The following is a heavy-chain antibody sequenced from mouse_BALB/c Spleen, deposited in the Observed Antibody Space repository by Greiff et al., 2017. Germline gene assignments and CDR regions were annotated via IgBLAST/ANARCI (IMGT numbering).Heavy chain of an antibody. D-gene: IGHD2-4*01. V-gene: IGHV14-3*02. CDR1: GFNIKDTY. J-gene: IGHJ4*01. CDR2: IDPANGNT. CDR3: ARSGYDYDHYAMDY. Sequence: EVQLQQSGAELVKPGASVKLSCTASGFNIKDTYMHWVKQRPEQGLEWIGRIDPANGNTKYDPKFQGKATITADTSSNTAYLQLSSLTSEDTAVYYCARSGYDYDHYAMDYWGQGTSVTVSS.